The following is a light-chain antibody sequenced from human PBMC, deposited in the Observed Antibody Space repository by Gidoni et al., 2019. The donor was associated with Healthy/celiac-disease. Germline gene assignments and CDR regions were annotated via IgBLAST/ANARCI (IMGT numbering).Light chain of an antibody. J-gene: IGLJ2*01. CDR2: DVS. Sequence: PGQSVTISCTGTSSDVGGYNYVSWYQQHPGKAPKLMIYDVSKRPSGVPDRFSGSKSGNTASLTISGLQAEDEADYYCCSYAGSYPVVFGGGTKLTVL. CDR3: CSYAGSYPVV. CDR1: SSDVGGYNY. V-gene: IGLV2-11*01.